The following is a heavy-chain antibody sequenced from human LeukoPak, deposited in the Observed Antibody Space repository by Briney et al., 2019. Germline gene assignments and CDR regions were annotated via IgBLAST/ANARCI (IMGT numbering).Heavy chain of an antibody. CDR3: AKGNGDSCYSAVGY. Sequence: GGSLRLSCAASGFSVSSNYMSWVRQAPGKGLEWVSAISGSGSSTYYADSVKGRFTISRDNSKNTLYLQMNSLRAEDTALYYCAKGNGDSCYSAVGYWGQGTLVTVSS. J-gene: IGHJ4*02. V-gene: IGHV3-23*01. D-gene: IGHD2-15*01. CDR2: ISGSGSST. CDR1: GFSVSSNY.